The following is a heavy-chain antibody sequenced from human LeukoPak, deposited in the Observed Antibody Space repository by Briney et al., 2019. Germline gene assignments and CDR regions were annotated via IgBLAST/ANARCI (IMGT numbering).Heavy chain of an antibody. CDR1: GGSLSGHY. J-gene: IGHJ4*02. CDR2: INHSGSA. V-gene: IGHV4-34*01. D-gene: IGHD3-22*01. CDR3: ARGQPPYSDGSAYYAGGFYYFDR. Sequence: SETLSLTCGVYGGSLSGHYWTWIRQTAGKGLEWIGEINHSGSAKYNPSLKSRVSISVTLPKNQFSLDLNSVTAADTAVYYCARGQPPYSDGSAYYAGGFYYFDRWGQGTLVTVSS.